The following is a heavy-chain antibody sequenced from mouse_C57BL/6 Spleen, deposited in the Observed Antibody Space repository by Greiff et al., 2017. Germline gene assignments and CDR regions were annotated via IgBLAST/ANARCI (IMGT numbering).Heavy chain of an antibody. D-gene: IGHD1-1*01. J-gene: IGHJ2*01. CDR1: GFTFSSYG. Sequence: DVMLVESGGDLVKPGGSLKLSCAASGFTFSSYGMSWVRQTPDKRLEWVATISSGGSDTYCPDSVQGRVTISRDNANNTLYLQLSSLKSEDTAMYYCARHYYGSEAYYFDVWGPGTTLTVSS. CDR2: ISSGGSDT. CDR3: ARHYYGSEAYYFDV. V-gene: IGHV5-6*02.